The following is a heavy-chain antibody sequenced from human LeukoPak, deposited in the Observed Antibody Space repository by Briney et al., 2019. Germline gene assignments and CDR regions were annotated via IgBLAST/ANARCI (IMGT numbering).Heavy chain of an antibody. V-gene: IGHV3-30*18. J-gene: IGHJ4*02. CDR1: GYHFSSYG. CDR2: ISYDGNEK. Sequence: GGSLRLSCAASGYHFSSYGMHWVRQAPDKGLEWVTVISYDGNEKYYADSVKGRFTISRDNSKNTVYLQMNSLRAEDTAVYYCAKGDSSGWGRFDYWGQGTLVTVSS. D-gene: IGHD3-22*01. CDR3: AKGDSSGWGRFDY.